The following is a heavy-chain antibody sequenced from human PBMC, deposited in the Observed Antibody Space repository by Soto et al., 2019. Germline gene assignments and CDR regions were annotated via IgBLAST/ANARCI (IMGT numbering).Heavy chain of an antibody. J-gene: IGHJ5*02. CDR1: GYPFSKYG. Sequence: QLQLVQSGAEVERPGASVRVSCKAYGYPFSKYGISWIRQAPGQGLEWMGWIKPDNGDTNYAQKFQGRVTMTTDTSSNTADMELRSLRSDDTAVYYCATAYDSGFDPGGQGTLVSVSS. CDR2: IKPDNGDT. V-gene: IGHV1-18*04. D-gene: IGHD5-12*01. CDR3: ATAYDSGFDP.